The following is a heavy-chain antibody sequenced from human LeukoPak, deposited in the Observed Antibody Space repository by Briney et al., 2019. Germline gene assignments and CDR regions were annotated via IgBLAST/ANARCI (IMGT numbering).Heavy chain of an antibody. V-gene: IGHV4-61*02. J-gene: IGHJ4*02. Sequence: PSETLSLTCTVSGGSISSGSYYWSWIRQPAGKGLEWIGRIYTSGSTNYNPSLKSRVTISVDTSKNQFSLKLSSVTAADTAVYYCAAVPIFEGWLQRSKGGYFDYWGQGTLVTVSS. CDR2: IYTSGST. CDR3: AAVPIFEGWLQRSKGGYFDY. CDR1: GGSISSGSYY. D-gene: IGHD5-24*01.